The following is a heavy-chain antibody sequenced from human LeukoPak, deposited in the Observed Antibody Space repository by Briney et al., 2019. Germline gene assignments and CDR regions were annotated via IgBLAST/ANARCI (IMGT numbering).Heavy chain of an antibody. D-gene: IGHD3-16*02. CDR2: IYTSGST. V-gene: IGHV4-4*08. J-gene: IGHJ4*02. CDR1: GGSISSYY. Sequence: SETLSLTCTVSGGSISSYYWSWIRQPPGKGLEWIGRIYTSGSTNYNPSLKSRVTISVDTSKNQVSLKLSSVTAADTAVYYCARSDIWGSYRFLDYWGQGALVTVSS. CDR3: ARSDIWGSYRFLDY.